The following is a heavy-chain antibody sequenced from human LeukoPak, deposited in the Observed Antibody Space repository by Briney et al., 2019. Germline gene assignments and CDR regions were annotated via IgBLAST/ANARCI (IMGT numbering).Heavy chain of an antibody. CDR2: IIPILGIA. J-gene: IGHJ6*02. CDR1: GYTFTSYD. D-gene: IGHD3-10*01. V-gene: IGHV1-69*04. CDR3: ATGYYYGSGKNGMDV. Sequence: SVKVSCKASGYTFTSYDISWVRQAPGQGLEWMGRIIPILGIANYAQKFQGRVTITADKSTSTAYMELSSLRSEDTAVYYCATGYYYGSGKNGMDVWGQGTTVTVSS.